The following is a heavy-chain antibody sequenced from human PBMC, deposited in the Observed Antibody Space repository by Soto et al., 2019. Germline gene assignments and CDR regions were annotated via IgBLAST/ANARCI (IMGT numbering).Heavy chain of an antibody. CDR2: IIPIFGTA. Sequence: QVQLVQSGAEVKKPGSSVKVSCKASGGTFSSYAISWVRQAPGQGLEWLGGIIPIFGTANYAQKFQGRVTITADESTSSAYTELSLLRSEDTAVYYCARDLNHLGGYYFDYWGKGTLVSVSS. CDR3: ARDLNHLGGYYFDY. CDR1: GGTFSSYA. J-gene: IGHJ4*02. V-gene: IGHV1-69*01. D-gene: IGHD3-16*01.